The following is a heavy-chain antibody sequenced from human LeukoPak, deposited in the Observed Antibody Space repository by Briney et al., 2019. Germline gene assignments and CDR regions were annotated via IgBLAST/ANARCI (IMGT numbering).Heavy chain of an antibody. CDR1: GYNFNNYW. CDR2: IYPGDSDT. J-gene: IGHJ4*02. CDR3: ARQIKWQSTAYYDVEY. V-gene: IGHV5-51*01. D-gene: IGHD1-26*01. Sequence: GESLKISCKGSGYNFNNYWIAWVRQLPGKGLEWMGIIYPGDSDTKYSPSFQGQVIISADKSIGSAYLQWSSLKASDTAMYYCARQIKWQSTAYYDVEYWGQGTLVTVSS.